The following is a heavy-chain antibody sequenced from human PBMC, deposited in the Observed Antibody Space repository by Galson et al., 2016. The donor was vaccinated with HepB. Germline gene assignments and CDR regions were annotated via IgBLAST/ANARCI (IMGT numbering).Heavy chain of an antibody. D-gene: IGHD6-6*01. Sequence: SLRLSCAASGFSFSDYGMTWVRQAPGKGLEWVAGIGGSGGGTSYADSVKGRFTISRDNAKNSLYLQMNSLRAEDTAVYYCARPSSSSWAFDYWGQGTLVTVSS. V-gene: IGHV3-23*01. CDR3: ARPSSSSWAFDY. CDR2: IGGSGGGT. CDR1: GFSFSDYG. J-gene: IGHJ4*02.